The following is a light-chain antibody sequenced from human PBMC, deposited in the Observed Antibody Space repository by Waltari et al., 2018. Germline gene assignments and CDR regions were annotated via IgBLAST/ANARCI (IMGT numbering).Light chain of an antibody. CDR1: QSVSSSY. CDR2: GAS. J-gene: IGKJ1*01. Sequence: EIVLTPSPGTLSLSPSERATLSGRASQSVSSSYLAWYQQKPGQAPRLLIYGASSRATGIPDRFSGSGSGTDFTLTISRLEPEDFAVYYCQQYGSSPWTFGQGTKVEIK. V-gene: IGKV3-20*01. CDR3: QQYGSSPWT.